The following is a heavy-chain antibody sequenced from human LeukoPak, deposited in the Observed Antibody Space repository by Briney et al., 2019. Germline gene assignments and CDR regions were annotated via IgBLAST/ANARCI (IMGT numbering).Heavy chain of an antibody. Sequence: GASVKVSCKASGYTFTGYYMHWVRQAPGQGLEWMGWINPNSGGTNYAQKLQGRVTMTTDTSTSTAYMELRSLRSDDTAVYYCARDVGIAVAGTPLDDAFDIWGQGTMVTVSS. CDR3: ARDVGIAVAGTPLDDAFDI. V-gene: IGHV1-2*02. D-gene: IGHD6-19*01. CDR2: INPNSGGT. CDR1: GYTFTGYY. J-gene: IGHJ3*02.